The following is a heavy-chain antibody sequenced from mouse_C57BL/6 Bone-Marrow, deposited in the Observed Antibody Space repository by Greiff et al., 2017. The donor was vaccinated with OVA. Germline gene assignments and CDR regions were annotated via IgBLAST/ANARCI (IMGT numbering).Heavy chain of an antibody. CDR1: GYTFTSYW. J-gene: IGHJ3*01. CDR3: ARGLWYPWFAY. CDR2: IHPNSGST. D-gene: IGHD2-1*01. V-gene: IGHV1-64*01. Sequence: QVQLQQSGAELVKPGASVKLSCKASGYTFTSYWMHWVKQRPGQGLEWIGMIHPNSGSTNYNEKFKSKATLTVDKSSSTAYMQLSSLTSEDSAVYYCARGLWYPWFAYWGQGTLVTVSA.